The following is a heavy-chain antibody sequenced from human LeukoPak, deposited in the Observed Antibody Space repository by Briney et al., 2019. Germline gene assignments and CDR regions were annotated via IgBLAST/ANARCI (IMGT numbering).Heavy chain of an antibody. J-gene: IGHJ5*02. CDR2: INPNSGGT. CDR3: AREDVRGRGFVP. CDR1: GYTFTGYY. D-gene: IGHD3-10*02. V-gene: IGHV1-2*02. Sequence: ASVKVSCKASGYTFTGYYMHWVRQAPGQGLEWMGWINPNSGGTNYAQKFQGRVTMTRDTSISTAYMELSRLGSEDTAVYYCAREDVRGRGFVPWGQGTLVTVSS.